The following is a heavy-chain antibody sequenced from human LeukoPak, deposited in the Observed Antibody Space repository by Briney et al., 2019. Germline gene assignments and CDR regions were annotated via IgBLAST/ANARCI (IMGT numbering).Heavy chain of an antibody. CDR3: ASAPTDSDPPS. Sequence: PGRSLRLSCAASGFTFSSYAMHWVRQAPGKGLEWVAVISYDGSNKYYADSVKGRFTISRDNSKNTLYLQMNSLRAEDTAVYYCASAPTDSDPPSWGQGTLVTVSS. J-gene: IGHJ5*02. V-gene: IGHV3-30-3*01. D-gene: IGHD1-14*01. CDR2: ISYDGSNK. CDR1: GFTFSSYA.